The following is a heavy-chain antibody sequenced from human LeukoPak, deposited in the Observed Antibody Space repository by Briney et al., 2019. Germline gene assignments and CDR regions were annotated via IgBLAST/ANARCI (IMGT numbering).Heavy chain of an antibody. Sequence: GSLRLSCAASGFTFSSYSMNWVRQAPGKGLEWIGEINHSGSTNYNPSLKSRVTISVDTSKNQFSLKLSSVTAADTAVYYCASPFRYNSGWDDNYWGQGTLVTVSS. J-gene: IGHJ4*02. CDR3: ASPFRYNSGWDDNY. D-gene: IGHD6-19*01. CDR1: GFTFSSYS. CDR2: INHSGST. V-gene: IGHV4-34*01.